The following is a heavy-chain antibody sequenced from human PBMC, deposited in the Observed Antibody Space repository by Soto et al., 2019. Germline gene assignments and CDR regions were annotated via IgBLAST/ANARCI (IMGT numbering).Heavy chain of an antibody. V-gene: IGHV4-59*08. Sequence: PSETLSLTCTVSGGSISSYYWSWIRQPPGKGLEWIGSIYYSGSTNYNPSLKSRVTISVDTSKNHFSLKLSSVTAADTAVYYCARLIAAAGYFDYWGQGTLVTVSS. D-gene: IGHD6-13*01. J-gene: IGHJ4*02. CDR3: ARLIAAAGYFDY. CDR2: IYYSGST. CDR1: GGSISSYY.